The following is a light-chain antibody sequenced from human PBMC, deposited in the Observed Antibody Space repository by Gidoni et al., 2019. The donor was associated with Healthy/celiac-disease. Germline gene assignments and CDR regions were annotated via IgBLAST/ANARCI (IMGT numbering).Light chain of an antibody. V-gene: IGKV1-33*01. CDR2: DAS. CDR1: QDISNY. Sequence: DIQMTQSPSSLSASVGDRVTITCQASQDISNYLNWYQQKPGKAHKLLIYDASNLETGVPSRFSGSGSGTDLTFTISSLQPEDIATYYCQQYDNLPPLTFGGGTKVEIK. J-gene: IGKJ4*01. CDR3: QQYDNLPPLT.